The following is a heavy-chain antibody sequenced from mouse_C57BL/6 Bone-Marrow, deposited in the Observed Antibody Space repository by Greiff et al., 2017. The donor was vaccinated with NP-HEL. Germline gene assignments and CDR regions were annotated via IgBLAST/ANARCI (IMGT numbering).Heavy chain of an antibody. CDR3: ARGGDYDDYFDY. J-gene: IGHJ2*01. Sequence: VQLQQSGAELVKPGASVKMSCKASGYTFTSYWITWVKQRPGQGLEWIGDIYPGSGSTNYNEKFKSKATLTVDTSSSTAYMQLSSLTSEDSAVYYCARGGDYDDYFDYWGQGTTLTVSS. V-gene: IGHV1-55*01. CDR2: IYPGSGST. D-gene: IGHD2-4*01. CDR1: GYTFTSYW.